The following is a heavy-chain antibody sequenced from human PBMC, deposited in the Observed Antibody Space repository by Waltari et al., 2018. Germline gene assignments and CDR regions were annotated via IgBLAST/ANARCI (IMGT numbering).Heavy chain of an antibody. V-gene: IGHV1-69*13. D-gene: IGHD4-17*01. CDR2: IIPIFGTA. Sequence: QVQLVQSGAEVKKPGSSVKVSCKASGGTFSSYAISWVRQAPGHGLEWMGGIIPIFGTANYAQKFQGRVTITADESTSTAYMELSSLRSEDTAVYYCASTPTVTTDYYYYYGMDVWGQGTTVTVSS. CDR3: ASTPTVTTDYYYYYGMDV. J-gene: IGHJ6*02. CDR1: GGTFSSYA.